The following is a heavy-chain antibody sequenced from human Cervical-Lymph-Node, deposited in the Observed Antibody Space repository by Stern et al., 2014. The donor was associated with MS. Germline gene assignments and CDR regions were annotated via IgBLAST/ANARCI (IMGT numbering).Heavy chain of an antibody. CDR2: ITPNIGDF. V-gene: IGHV1-2*06. Sequence: VQMVESGAEVKKPGASVKVSFEASGYTFTAYYMPWVRQAPGQGLELMGQITPNIGDFTFVQLFQGSVSMTRHTPITTVYIVVSSLRADDTAVYYCATLTHGMLFDNWGQGTLVTVSS. CDR3: ATLTHGMLFDN. CDR1: GYTFTAYY. J-gene: IGHJ4*02. D-gene: IGHD1-1*01.